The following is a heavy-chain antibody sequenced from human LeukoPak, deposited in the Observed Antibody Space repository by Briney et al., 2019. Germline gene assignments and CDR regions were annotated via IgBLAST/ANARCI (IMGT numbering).Heavy chain of an antibody. CDR2: ISSSGST. V-gene: IGHV4-61*02. D-gene: IGHD6-19*01. CDR3: ARVPRYGGAENWFDP. CDR1: GGSISSGSYY. J-gene: IGHJ5*02. Sequence: SETLSLTCTVSGGSISSGSYYWSWIRQPAGKGLEWIGRISSSGSTNYNPSLKSRVTISVDTSKNQFSLKLSSVTAADTAVYYCARVPRYGGAENWFDPWGQGTLVTVSS.